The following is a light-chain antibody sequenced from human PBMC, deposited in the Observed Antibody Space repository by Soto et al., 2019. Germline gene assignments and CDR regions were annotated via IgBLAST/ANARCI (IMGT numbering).Light chain of an antibody. V-gene: IGLV2-14*03. CDR3: SSYAGSNNV. J-gene: IGLJ1*01. CDR2: DVS. Sequence: QSALTQPASVSGSPGQSITISCTGTSSDVGAYNYVSWYQQHPGKAPKFMIYDVSNRPSGVSDRFSGSKSGNTASLTVSGLQAEDEADYYCSSYAGSNNVFGTGTKVTVL. CDR1: SSDVGAYNY.